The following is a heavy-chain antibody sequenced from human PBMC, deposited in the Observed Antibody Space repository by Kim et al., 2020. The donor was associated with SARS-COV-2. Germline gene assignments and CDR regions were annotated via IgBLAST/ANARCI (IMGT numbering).Heavy chain of an antibody. CDR1: GGSISSSSYY. V-gene: IGHV4-39*07. D-gene: IGHD3-22*01. Sequence: SETLSLTCTVSGGSISSSSYYWGWIRQPPGKGLEWIGSIYYSGSTYYNPSLKSRVTISVDTSKNQFSLKLSSVTAADTAVYYCARTGYDSSGADFDYWGQGTLVTVSS. CDR3: ARTGYDSSGADFDY. J-gene: IGHJ4*02. CDR2: IYYSGST.